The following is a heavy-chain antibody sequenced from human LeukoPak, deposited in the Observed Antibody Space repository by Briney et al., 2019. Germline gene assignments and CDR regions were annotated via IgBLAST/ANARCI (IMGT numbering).Heavy chain of an antibody. CDR3: GRDPGHPNGVGV. J-gene: IGHJ6*02. D-gene: IGHD3-10*01. Sequence: GGSLRLSCAASGFTFSRDYMSWVRQAPGRGLEWVSTIYRDVGTYYSDSVRGRFTISRDDSKNTVYLQLNSVTPEDTAVYYCGRDPGHPNGVGVWGHGTTVTISS. CDR2: IYRDVGT. V-gene: IGHV3-66*02. CDR1: GFTFSRDY.